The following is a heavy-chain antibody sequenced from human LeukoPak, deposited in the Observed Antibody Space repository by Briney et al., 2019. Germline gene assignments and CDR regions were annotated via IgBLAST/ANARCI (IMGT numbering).Heavy chain of an antibody. D-gene: IGHD3-16*02. Sequence: QPGGSLRLSCAASGFTFSTYWMNWVRQAPGKGLEWVANIKQDESEKYYLDSVKGRFTISRDNAKNSLYLQMNSLRAEDTAVYYCARAVDDYVWGSYRTPGHWGQGTLVTVSS. V-gene: IGHV3-7*05. CDR3: ARAVDDYVWGSYRTPGH. J-gene: IGHJ4*02. CDR2: IKQDESEK. CDR1: GFTFSTYW.